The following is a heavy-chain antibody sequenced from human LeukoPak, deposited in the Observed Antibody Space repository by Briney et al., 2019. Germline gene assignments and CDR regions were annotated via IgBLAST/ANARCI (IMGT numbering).Heavy chain of an antibody. CDR2: INHSGST. CDR1: GGSFSGCY. V-gene: IGHV4-34*01. J-gene: IGHJ5*02. CDR3: ARGGAYQLLFNPRWFDP. Sequence: SETLSLTCAVYGGSFSGCYWSWIRQPPGKGLEWIGEINHSGSTNYNPSLKSRVTISVDTSKNQFSLKLSSVTAADTAVYYCARGGAYQLLFNPRWFDPWGQGTLVTVSS. D-gene: IGHD2-2*01.